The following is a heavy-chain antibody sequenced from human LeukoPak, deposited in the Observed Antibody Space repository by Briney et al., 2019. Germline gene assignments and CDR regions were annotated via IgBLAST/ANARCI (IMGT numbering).Heavy chain of an antibody. CDR2: VSYDGSKK. V-gene: IGHV3-30*04. D-gene: IGHD3-3*01. J-gene: IGHJ4*02. CDR1: GFTFFTYS. CDR3: ARGVTEDTGVAQFDS. Sequence: GGSLRLSCAASGFTFFTYSMHWVRQAPGKGLEWVAVVSYDGSKKNYADSVKGRLTISRDNSKSTLYLQMNSLRPDDTAVYYCARGVTEDTGVAQFDSWGQGSLVTVSS.